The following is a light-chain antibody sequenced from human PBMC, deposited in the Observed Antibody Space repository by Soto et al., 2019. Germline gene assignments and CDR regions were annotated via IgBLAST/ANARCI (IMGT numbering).Light chain of an antibody. Sequence: QSVLTQPPSVSGAPGQRVTISCTGSSSNIGAPYDVHWYQQLPGTAPKLLIYGNIDRPSGVPDRFSGSKSGTSASLAITGLQAEDEAHYYCQSYDSSLSASVFGEGTKLTVL. CDR1: SSNIGAPYD. J-gene: IGLJ3*02. V-gene: IGLV1-40*01. CDR2: GNI. CDR3: QSYDSSLSASV.